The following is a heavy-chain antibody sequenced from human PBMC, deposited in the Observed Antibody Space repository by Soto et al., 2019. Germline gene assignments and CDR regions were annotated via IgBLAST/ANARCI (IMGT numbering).Heavy chain of an antibody. CDR2: IYFRGTT. J-gene: IGHJ4*02. D-gene: IGHD3-22*01. CDR3: ARMNYYDTSGYPFDY. CDR1: GCSISSYY. V-gene: IGHV4-59*01. Sequence: SETLSVTCTVSGCSISSYYWSWIRQPPGKGLEWIGYIYFRGTTNYNPSLKSRVTMSADTSKNQFSLKLNSVTAADTAVYYCARMNYYDTSGYPFDYWGPGALVTVSS.